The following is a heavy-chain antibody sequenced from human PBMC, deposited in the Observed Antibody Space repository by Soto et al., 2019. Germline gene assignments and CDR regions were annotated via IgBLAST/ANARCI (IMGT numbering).Heavy chain of an antibody. CDR2: ISYDGSNK. V-gene: IGHV3-30*03. CDR1: GFTFSSYG. Sequence: QVQLVESGGGVVQPGRSLRLSCAASGFTFSSYGMHWVRQAPGKGLEWVAVISYDGSNKYYADSVKGRFTISRDNSKNTMELQMSSLIAEDTAVYYCARARMKVLVAAPFDYWGQGTLVTVSS. CDR3: ARARMKVLVAAPFDY. J-gene: IGHJ4*02. D-gene: IGHD2-15*01.